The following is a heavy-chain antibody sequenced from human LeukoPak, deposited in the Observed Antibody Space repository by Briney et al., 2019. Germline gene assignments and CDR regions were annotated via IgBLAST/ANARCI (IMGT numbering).Heavy chain of an antibody. Sequence: PGGSLSPSCAPSGFTVSNNYMTWVPQPPGKGREWVSVIHSGGTTNYADSVQGRFTISRDNSKTTVYLHMNSLRAEDTAVYYCARDSDSGYGPFASWGQGTLVTVSS. CDR1: GFTVSNNY. D-gene: IGHD5-12*01. V-gene: IGHV3-53*01. CDR3: ARDSDSGYGPFAS. J-gene: IGHJ4*02. CDR2: IHSGGTT.